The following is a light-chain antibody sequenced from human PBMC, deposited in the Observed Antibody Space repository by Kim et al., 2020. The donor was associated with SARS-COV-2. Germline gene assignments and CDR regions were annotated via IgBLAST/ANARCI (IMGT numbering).Light chain of an antibody. J-gene: IGLJ2*01. V-gene: IGLV2-14*03. CDR2: DVR. CDR3: SSYTSSSTLV. CDR1: SSDVGGYNY. Sequence: GQSITISCTGTSSDVGGYNYVSWYQQYPGKAPKLMIYDVRNRPSGVSNRFFGSKSANTASLTISGLQAEDDADYYCSSYTSSSTLVFGGGTQLTVL.